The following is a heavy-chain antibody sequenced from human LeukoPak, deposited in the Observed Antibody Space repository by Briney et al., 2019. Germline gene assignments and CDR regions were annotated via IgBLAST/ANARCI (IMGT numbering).Heavy chain of an antibody. CDR3: TRRTYSTYMDV. CDR2: MYYSGGGM. J-gene: IGHJ6*03. Sequence: SGTLSLTCTVSGGSLITDTYYWVWIRQPPGKGLEWLANMYYSGGGMQYNPSLKNRVTISVDLSKDQFFLNLSSVTAADTAVYYCTRRTYSTYMDVWGQGNTVTVSS. CDR1: GGSLITDTYY. D-gene: IGHD1-7*01. V-gene: IGHV4-39*01.